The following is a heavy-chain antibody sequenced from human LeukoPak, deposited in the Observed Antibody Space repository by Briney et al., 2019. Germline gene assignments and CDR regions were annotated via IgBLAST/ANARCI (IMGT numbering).Heavy chain of an antibody. Sequence: GGSLRLSCAASGFNFNNYVMHWVRQAPGKGLEWVTEISFDGRKKTYVDSVKGRFTISRDSPNNTVYLQMDSLRAEDTAVYYCARGAEKILSFGEYPSDAFDIWGQGTMVSVTS. CDR3: ARGAEKILSFGEYPSDAFDI. CDR2: ISFDGRKK. CDR1: GFNFNNYV. V-gene: IGHV3-30*03. D-gene: IGHD3-10*01. J-gene: IGHJ3*02.